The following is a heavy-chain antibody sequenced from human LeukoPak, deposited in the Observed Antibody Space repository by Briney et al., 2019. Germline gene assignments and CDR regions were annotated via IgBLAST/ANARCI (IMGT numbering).Heavy chain of an antibody. CDR2: ISGDGART. CDR1: AFPFSTYV. V-gene: IGHV3-23*01. Sequence: GGSLSLSCAASAFPFSTYVMSWVRQAQGGGRMWISSISGDGARTYYTNSVKGRFTISRDNPKNTLFLQVNSLRVEDTAVYYCAKGGLTTPLHDWGQGTLVTVSS. D-gene: IGHD1-14*01. CDR3: AKGGLTTPLHD. J-gene: IGHJ4*02.